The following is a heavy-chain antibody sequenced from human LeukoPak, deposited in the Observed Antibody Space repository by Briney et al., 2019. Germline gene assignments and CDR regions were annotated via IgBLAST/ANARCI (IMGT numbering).Heavy chain of an antibody. CDR2: ISSSSSYI. V-gene: IGHV3-21*01. J-gene: IGHJ5*02. CDR1: GFTFSSYS. CDR3: ARVIGGQQLVRGWFDP. D-gene: IGHD6-13*01. Sequence: PGGSLRLSCAASGFTFSSYSMNWVRQAPGKGLEWVSSISSSSSYIYYADSVKGRFTISRDNAKNSLYLQMNSLRAEDTAVYYCARVIGGQQLVRGWFDPWGQGTLVTVSS.